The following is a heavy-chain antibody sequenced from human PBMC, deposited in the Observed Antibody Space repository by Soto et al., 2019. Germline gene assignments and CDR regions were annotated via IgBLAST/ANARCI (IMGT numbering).Heavy chain of an antibody. Sequence: SETLSLTCAVDGGSFSDYYLTWIRQPPGTGLEWIGEINHSGSTNYNPSLKSRVTISVDTSKNQFSLKLTSVTAADTAVYYCARDKITGLFDYWGQGTLVTVSS. J-gene: IGHJ4*02. CDR2: INHSGST. V-gene: IGHV4-34*01. CDR1: GGSFSDYY. CDR3: ARDKITGLFDY. D-gene: IGHD2-8*02.